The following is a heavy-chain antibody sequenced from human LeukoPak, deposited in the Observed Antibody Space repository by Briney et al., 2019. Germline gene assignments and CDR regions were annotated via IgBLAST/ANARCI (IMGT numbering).Heavy chain of an antibody. CDR3: ARAKNVLRYFDWLAGAFDI. V-gene: IGHV4-59*13. CDR1: GGSMSDYY. D-gene: IGHD3-9*01. Sequence: SETLSLTCTVSGGSMSDYYWSWIRQPPGKGLEWIGYIYYSGSTNYNPSLKSRVTISVDTSKNQFSLKLSSVTAADTAVYYCARAKNVLRYFDWLAGAFDIWGQGTMVTVSS. J-gene: IGHJ3*02. CDR2: IYYSGST.